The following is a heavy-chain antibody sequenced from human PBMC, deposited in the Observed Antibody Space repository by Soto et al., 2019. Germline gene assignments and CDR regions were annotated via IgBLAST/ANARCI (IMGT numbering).Heavy chain of an antibody. V-gene: IGHV1-69*02. CDR2: IIPILGIA. CDR1: GGTFSSYT. Sequence: SVKVSCKASGGTFSSYTISWVRQAPGQGLEWMGRIIPILGIANYAQKYQGRVTITADKSTSTAYMELSSLRSEDTAVYYCARDLVYGDYGRLPDYWGQGTLVTVSS. D-gene: IGHD4-17*01. CDR3: ARDLVYGDYGRLPDY. J-gene: IGHJ4*02.